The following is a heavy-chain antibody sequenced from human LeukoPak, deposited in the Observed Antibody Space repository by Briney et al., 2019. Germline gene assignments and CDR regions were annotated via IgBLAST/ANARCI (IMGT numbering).Heavy chain of an antibody. CDR2: IYSGGSI. CDR1: GFTVSSNY. Sequence: PGGSLRLSCAASGFTVSSNYMSWVRQAPGKGLEWVTVIYSGGSIYYADSVKGRFTISRHNSKNTLYLQMSSLRAEDTAVYYCARAGHYYGPYYYYGMDVWGQGTTVTVSS. J-gene: IGHJ6*02. D-gene: IGHD3-10*01. CDR3: ARAGHYYGPYYYYGMDV. V-gene: IGHV3-53*04.